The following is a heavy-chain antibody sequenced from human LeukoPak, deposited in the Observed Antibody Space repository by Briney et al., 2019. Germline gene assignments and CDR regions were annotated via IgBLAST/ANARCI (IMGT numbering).Heavy chain of an antibody. J-gene: IGHJ5*02. CDR1: GFTFSSYA. V-gene: IGHV3-23*01. D-gene: IGHD3-9*01. Sequence: GGSLRLSCAASGFTFSSYAMSWVRQAPGKGLEWVSAISVSGGSTYYADSVKGRFTISRDNSTNTLYLQMNSLRAEDTAVYYCAKALGQYYDMLTGYPSWGQGTLVTVSS. CDR3: AKALGQYYDMLTGYPS. CDR2: ISVSGGST.